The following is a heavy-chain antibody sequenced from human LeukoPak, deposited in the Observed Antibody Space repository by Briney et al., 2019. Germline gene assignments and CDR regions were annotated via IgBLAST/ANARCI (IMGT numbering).Heavy chain of an antibody. J-gene: IGHJ5*02. CDR3: ARGFLVGNNAA. Sequence: GGSLRLSCVVSGFTVSNNYMAWVRQAPGKGLEWVSAIHSAGDTHHANSVKGRFSISRDNSKNTVYLQMNSLRAEDTAVYYCARGFLVGNNAAWGQGTLVTISS. CDR2: IHSAGDT. CDR1: GFTVSNNY. V-gene: IGHV3-66*01. D-gene: IGHD1-26*01.